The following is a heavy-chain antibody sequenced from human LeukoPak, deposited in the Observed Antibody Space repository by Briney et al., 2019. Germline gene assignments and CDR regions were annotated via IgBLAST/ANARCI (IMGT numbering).Heavy chain of an antibody. J-gene: IGHJ4*02. CDR3: ARIGSRDGYTVDY. D-gene: IGHD5-24*01. CDR1: GFTFSNYW. CDR2: IKQDGSGK. V-gene: IGHV3-7*01. Sequence: GGSLRLSCAASGFTFSNYWMSWVRQAPGKGLEWVANIKQDGSGKYYMDSVKGRFTISRDSAKNSLYLQMNSLRVEDTAVSYCARIGSRDGYTVDYWGQGTLVTVSS.